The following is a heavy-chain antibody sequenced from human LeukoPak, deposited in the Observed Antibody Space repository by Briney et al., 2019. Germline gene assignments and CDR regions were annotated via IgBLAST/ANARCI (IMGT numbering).Heavy chain of an antibody. V-gene: IGHV1-18*01. CDR3: ARDDLGYCSSTSCRYFDY. D-gene: IGHD2-2*01. CDR1: GYTFTSYG. CDR2: ISAYNGNT. Sequence: ASVKVSCKVSGYTFTSYGISWVRQAPGQGLEWMGWISAYNGNTNYAQKLQGRVTMTTDTSTSTAYMELRSLRSDDTAVYYCARDDLGYCSSTSCRYFDYWGQGTLVTVSS. J-gene: IGHJ4*02.